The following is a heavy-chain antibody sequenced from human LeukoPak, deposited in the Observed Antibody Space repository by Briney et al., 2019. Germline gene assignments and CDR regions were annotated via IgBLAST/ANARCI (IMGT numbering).Heavy chain of an antibody. CDR3: ARDSYYDSSGYYYVGY. V-gene: IGHV1-46*01. Sequence: GASVKVSCKASGYTFTSYYMHWVRQAPGQGLQWMGIINPSGGSTSYAQKSQGRVTMTRDMSTSTVYMELSSLRSEDTAVYYCARDSYYDSSGYYYVGYWGQGTLVTVSS. J-gene: IGHJ4*02. CDR2: INPSGGST. CDR1: GYTFTSYY. D-gene: IGHD3-22*01.